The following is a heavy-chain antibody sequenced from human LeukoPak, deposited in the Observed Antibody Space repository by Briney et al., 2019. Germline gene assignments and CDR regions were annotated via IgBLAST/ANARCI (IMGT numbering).Heavy chain of an antibody. V-gene: IGHV3-23*01. J-gene: IGHJ4*02. Sequence: PGGSLRLSCAASGFTFSNYAMSWVRQAPGKGLEWVSGFSVSDATTYYADSVKGRFTITRDNSKNTLYLQMNSLRAEDTAVYYCARHLSGVTGYTYGRGIDYWGQGTLVTVSS. CDR2: FSVSDATT. D-gene: IGHD5-18*01. CDR1: GFTFSNYA. CDR3: ARHLSGVTGYTYGRGIDY.